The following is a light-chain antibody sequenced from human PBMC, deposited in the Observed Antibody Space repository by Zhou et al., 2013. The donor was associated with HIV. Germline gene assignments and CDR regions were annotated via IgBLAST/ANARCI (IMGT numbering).Light chain of an antibody. CDR2: AAS. V-gene: IGKV1-39*01. J-gene: IGKJ3*01. Sequence: DIQMTQSPSSLSASVGDTVTITCRASQSISGYLNWYQQKPGKAPMLLIYAASSLQSGVPSSFSGSGSGTDFTLTISSLQPEDFATYYCQQSYSTPFTFGPGTKVDIK. CDR3: QQSYSTPFT. CDR1: QSISGY.